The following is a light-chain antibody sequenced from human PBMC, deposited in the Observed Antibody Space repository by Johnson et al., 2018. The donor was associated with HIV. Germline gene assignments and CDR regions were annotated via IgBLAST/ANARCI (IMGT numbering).Light chain of an antibody. CDR1: NTNIGNDF. J-gene: IGLJ1*01. V-gene: IGLV1-51*01. Sequence: QSVLTQPPSVSAAPGQKVTVSCSGSNTNIGNDFVSWYQQLPGKAPRLLIYDNNKRPSGIPDRFSGSKSGTSATLGITGLQTGDEADYYCEGWDSSLSGDVFGTGTTVTVL. CDR3: EGWDSSLSGDV. CDR2: DNN.